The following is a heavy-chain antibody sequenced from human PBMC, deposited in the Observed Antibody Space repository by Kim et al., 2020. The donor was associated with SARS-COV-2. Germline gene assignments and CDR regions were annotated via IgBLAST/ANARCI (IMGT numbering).Heavy chain of an antibody. V-gene: IGHV4-59*01. J-gene: IGHJ6*02. CDR1: GGSISSYY. CDR2: IYYSGST. Sequence: SETLSLTCTVSGGSISSYYWSWIRQPPGKGLEWIGYIYYSGSTNYNPSLKSRVTISVDTSKNQFSLKLSSVTAADTAVYYCARDQVPVTDSGSYFGHYYGMDVWGQGTTVTVSS. CDR3: ARDQVPVTDSGSYFGHYYGMDV. D-gene: IGHD1-26*01.